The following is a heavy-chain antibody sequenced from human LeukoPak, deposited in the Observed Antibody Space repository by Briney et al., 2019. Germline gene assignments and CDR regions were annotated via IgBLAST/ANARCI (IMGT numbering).Heavy chain of an antibody. J-gene: IGHJ3*02. V-gene: IGHV1-18*01. D-gene: IGHD1-20*01. Sequence: GASVKVSCKASGYTFITYGISWVRQAPGQGLEWMGWISAYNVHTKYAQKLQGRVTMTTDTSTTTANMELRSLRSDDTAVYYCARASTHRYNWKSGQLSDAFDIWGQGTMVTVSS. CDR3: ARASTHRYNWKSGQLSDAFDI. CDR1: GYTFITYG. CDR2: ISAYNVHT.